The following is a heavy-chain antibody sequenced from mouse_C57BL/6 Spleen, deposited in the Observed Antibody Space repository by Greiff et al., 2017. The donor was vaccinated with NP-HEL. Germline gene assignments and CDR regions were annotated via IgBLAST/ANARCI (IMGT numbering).Heavy chain of an antibody. CDR1: GYTFTSYW. V-gene: IGHV1-64*01. CDR3: AGNYNGSSSWFAY. Sequence: QVQLQQPGAELVKPGASVKLSCKASGYTFTSYWMHWVKQRPGQGLEWIGMIHPNSGSTNYNEKFKSKATLTVDKSSSTAYMQLSSLTSEDSAVYYCAGNYNGSSSWFAYWGQGTLVTVSA. CDR2: IHPNSGST. D-gene: IGHD1-1*01. J-gene: IGHJ3*01.